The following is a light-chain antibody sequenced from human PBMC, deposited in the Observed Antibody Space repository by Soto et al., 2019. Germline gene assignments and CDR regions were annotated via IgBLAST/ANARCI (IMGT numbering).Light chain of an antibody. CDR3: NSYTSSSTDV. Sequence: QSVLTQPASVSGSPGQSITISCTGTSSDIGAYNYVSWYQHHPGKAPKFIIYDVSNRPSGVSDRFSGSKSGNTASLTISRLQAEDEADYYCNSYTSSSTDVFGTGTKLTVL. CDR1: SSDIGAYNY. V-gene: IGLV2-14*03. CDR2: DVS. J-gene: IGLJ1*01.